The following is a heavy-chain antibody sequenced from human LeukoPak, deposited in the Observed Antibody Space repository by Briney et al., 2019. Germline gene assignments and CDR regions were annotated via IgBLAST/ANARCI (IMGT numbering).Heavy chain of an antibody. Sequence: PGGSLRLSCAASGFTFSSYNMNWVRQAPWKGLEWVSYISSSSSTIFYADSVRGRFTISRDNAKNSLHLQMDSLRDEDTAVYFCAIQLRDGYNPHWGQGALVTVSS. J-gene: IGHJ4*02. CDR3: AIQLRDGYNPH. V-gene: IGHV3-48*02. CDR2: ISSSSSTI. D-gene: IGHD5-24*01. CDR1: GFTFSSYN.